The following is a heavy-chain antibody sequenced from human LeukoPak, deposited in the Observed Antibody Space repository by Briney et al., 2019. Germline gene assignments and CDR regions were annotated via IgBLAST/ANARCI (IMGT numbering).Heavy chain of an antibody. J-gene: IGHJ4*02. Sequence: ASVKVSCKASGYSFHEFGISWVRQAPGQGLEWMGWISTEIGNTNYAQRLQGRVTMTRDTSTSTVYMELTSLTSDDTAVYYCARDRYGYCGGGSCFLFDYWGQGTLVTVSS. CDR2: ISTEIGNT. CDR1: GYSFHEFG. CDR3: ARDRYGYCGGGSCFLFDY. V-gene: IGHV1-18*04. D-gene: IGHD2-15*01.